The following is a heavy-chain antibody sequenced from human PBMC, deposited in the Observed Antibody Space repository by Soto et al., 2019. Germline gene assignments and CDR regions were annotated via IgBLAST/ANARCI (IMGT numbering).Heavy chain of an antibody. CDR3: VKGNQLLRYYFEF. D-gene: IGHD2-15*01. Sequence: GGSLRLSCSVSGFTFSNHAMHWVRQAPGKGLEYVSGITSDGDSTWHADSVKDRFTISRDNSKNTLFLQMSSLRVEDTAIYFCVKGNQLLRYYFEFWGPGTLVTVPS. J-gene: IGHJ4*01. CDR2: ITSDGDST. CDR1: GFTFSNHA. V-gene: IGHV3-64D*06.